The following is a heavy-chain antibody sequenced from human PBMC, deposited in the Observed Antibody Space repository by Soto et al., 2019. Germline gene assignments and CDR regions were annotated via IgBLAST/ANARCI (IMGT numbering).Heavy chain of an antibody. CDR1: GDSISSSNW. J-gene: IGHJ6*02. V-gene: IGHV4-4*02. Sequence: SETLSLTCAVSGDSISSSNWWTWVRQPPGKGLEWIGDIYQTGITNSNPSLKSRVTMSIDKSKNQFSLKLTSVTAADTAVYYCARDSHYYDSSGPDQAYYYYGMDVWGQGTTVTVSS. D-gene: IGHD3-22*01. CDR3: ARDSHYYDSSGPDQAYYYYGMDV. CDR2: IYQTGIT.